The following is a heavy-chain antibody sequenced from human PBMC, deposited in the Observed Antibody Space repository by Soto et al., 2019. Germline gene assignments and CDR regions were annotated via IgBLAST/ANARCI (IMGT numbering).Heavy chain of an antibody. V-gene: IGHV4-4*02. Sequence: QVQLQESGPGLVKPSGTLSLTCAVSSGSISSSNWWSWVRQPPGNWLEWIGEIYHSGSTNYNPSLKSRVTISVDKSKNQFSLKLSSVTAADTAVYYCARGDCSGGSCYPGWFDPWGQGTLVTVSS. CDR1: SGSISSSNW. D-gene: IGHD2-15*01. CDR2: IYHSGST. J-gene: IGHJ5*02. CDR3: ARGDCSGGSCYPGWFDP.